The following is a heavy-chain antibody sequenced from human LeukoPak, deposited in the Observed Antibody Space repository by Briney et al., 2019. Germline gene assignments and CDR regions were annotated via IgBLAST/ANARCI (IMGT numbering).Heavy chain of an antibody. D-gene: IGHD2-21*02. J-gene: IGHJ4*02. CDR2: ISSSSSYM. CDR1: GFTFSDYS. Sequence: GGSLRLSCAASGFTFSDYSMNWVRQAPGKGLEWVSSISSSSSYMYYSDSVKGRFTISRDNAKDSLSLQMNNLRAEDTAVYYCARLTWTYCGGDCSLDYWGQGTLVTVSS. V-gene: IGHV3-21*01. CDR3: ARLTWTYCGGDCSLDY.